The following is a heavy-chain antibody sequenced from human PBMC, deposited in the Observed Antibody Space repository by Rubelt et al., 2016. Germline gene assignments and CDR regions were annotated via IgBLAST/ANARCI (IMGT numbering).Heavy chain of an antibody. V-gene: IGHV1-69*04. CDR3: ARVGTAMVTT. CDR1: GGTFSSYA. D-gene: IGHD5-18*01. CDR2: IIPILGIA. Sequence: QVQLVQSGAEVKKPGASVKVSCKASGGTFSSYAISWVRQAPGQGLEWMGRIIPILGIANYAKKFQGRVTITADKSTSTAYMELSSLRSEDTAVDYCARVGTAMVTTWGQGTLVTVSS. J-gene: IGHJ5*02.